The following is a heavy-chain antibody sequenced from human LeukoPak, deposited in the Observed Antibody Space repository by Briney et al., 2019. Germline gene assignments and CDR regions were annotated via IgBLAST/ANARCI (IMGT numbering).Heavy chain of an antibody. CDR2: IYYSGST. D-gene: IGHD3-22*01. Sequence: SETLSLTCTVSGASISGYYWSWIRQPPGKGLEWIGYIYYSGSTNYNPSLKSRVTISVDTSKNQFSLKLSSVTAADTAVYYCARTYYYDSSGYAFDIWGQGTMVTVSS. V-gene: IGHV4-59*01. J-gene: IGHJ3*02. CDR1: GASISGYY. CDR3: ARTYYYDSSGYAFDI.